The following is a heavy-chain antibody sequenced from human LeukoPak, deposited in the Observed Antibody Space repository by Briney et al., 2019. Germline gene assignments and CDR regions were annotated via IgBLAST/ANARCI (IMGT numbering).Heavy chain of an antibody. V-gene: IGHV3-66*01. CDR1: GFTVSSNY. Sequence: GGSLRLSCAASGFTVSSNYMSWVRQAPGKGLEWVSVIYSGGSTYYADSVKGRFTISRDNSENTLYLQMNSLRAEDTAVYYCARVEQWLVRGFDYWGQGTLVTVSS. CDR3: ARVEQWLVRGFDY. CDR2: IYSGGST. J-gene: IGHJ4*02. D-gene: IGHD6-19*01.